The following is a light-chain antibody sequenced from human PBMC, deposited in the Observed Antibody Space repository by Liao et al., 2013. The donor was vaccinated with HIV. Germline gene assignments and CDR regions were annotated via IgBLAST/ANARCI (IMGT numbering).Light chain of an antibody. J-gene: IGLJ3*02. CDR3: QAWDSNSWV. CDR1: KLGDKY. V-gene: IGLV3-1*01. CDR2: QDS. Sequence: SYELTQPPSVSVSPGQTASITCSGDKLGDKYACWYQQKPGQSPVVVISQDSKRPSGIPERFSGSNSGNTATLTISGTQAMDEADYYCQAWDSNSWVFGGGTELTVL.